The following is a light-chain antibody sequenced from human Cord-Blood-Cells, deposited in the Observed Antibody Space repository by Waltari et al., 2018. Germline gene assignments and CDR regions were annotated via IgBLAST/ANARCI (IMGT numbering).Light chain of an antibody. CDR1: SSDVGGYNY. CDR2: DVS. CDR3: SSYTSSSTLVV. J-gene: IGLJ2*01. V-gene: IGLV2-14*01. Sequence: QSALTQPASVSGSPGPSITISCTGTSSDVGGYNYVPRYQQHPGKAPKLMIYDVSNRPSGVSNRFSGSKSGNTASLTISGLQAEDEADYYCSSYTSSSTLVVFGGGTKLTVL.